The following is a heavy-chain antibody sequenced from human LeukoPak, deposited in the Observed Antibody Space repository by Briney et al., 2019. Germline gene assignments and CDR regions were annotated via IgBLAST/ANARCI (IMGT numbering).Heavy chain of an antibody. J-gene: IGHJ6*02. V-gene: IGHV4-59*01. CDR1: GASISSYY. D-gene: IGHD2-15*01. CDR2: IYYSGST. Sequence: SETLSLTCTVSGASISSYYWNWIRQPPGKGLEWIGYIYYSGSTNYNPPLKSRVTISVDTPKNQFSLKLSSVTAADTAVYYCARVGILSPGAYYYGMDVWGQGTTVTVSS. CDR3: ARVGILSPGAYYYGMDV.